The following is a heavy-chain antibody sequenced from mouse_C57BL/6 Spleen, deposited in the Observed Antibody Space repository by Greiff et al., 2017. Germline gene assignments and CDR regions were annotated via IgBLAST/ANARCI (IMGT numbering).Heavy chain of an antibody. D-gene: IGHD2-10*02. CDR3: ARLGYGNYGYFDV. CDR1: GYSFTGYY. Sequence: EVQVVESGPELVKPGASVKISCKASGYSFTGYYMHWVKQSHGNILDWIGYIYPYNGVSSYNQKFKGKATLTVDKSSSTAYMELRSLTSEDSAVYYCARLGYGNYGYFDVWGTGTTVTVSS. CDR2: IYPYNGVS. V-gene: IGHV1-31*01. J-gene: IGHJ1*03.